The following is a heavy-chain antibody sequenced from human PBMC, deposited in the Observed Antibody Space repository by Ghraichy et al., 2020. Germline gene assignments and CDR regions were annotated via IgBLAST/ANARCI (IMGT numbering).Heavy chain of an antibody. V-gene: IGHV3-53*01. CDR3: ARLTVTYYFEY. CDR1: GFTVSSNY. Sequence: GGSLRLSCAASGFTVSSNYMSWVRQAPGKGLEWVSVIYSGGSTYYADSVKGRFTISRDNSKNTLYLQMNSLRAEDTAVYYCARLTVTYYFEYWGQGTLVTVSS. CDR2: IYSGGST. J-gene: IGHJ4*02. D-gene: IGHD4-11*01.